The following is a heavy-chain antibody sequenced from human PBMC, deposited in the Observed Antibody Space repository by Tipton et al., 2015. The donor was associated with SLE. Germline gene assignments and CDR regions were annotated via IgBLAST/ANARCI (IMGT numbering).Heavy chain of an antibody. D-gene: IGHD4-17*01. Sequence: TLSLPCTVSDVSIISHYWSWIRPPPGKGLEYIGYIFFPGSTNYNPSLKSRVTTSVDTSKNQFSLKLYSVTAADTAVYYCATSINYGDYVCYFDPWGQGTLVTVSS. V-gene: IGHV4-59*11. CDR2: IFFPGST. J-gene: IGHJ5*02. CDR3: ATSINYGDYVCYFDP. CDR1: DVSIISHY.